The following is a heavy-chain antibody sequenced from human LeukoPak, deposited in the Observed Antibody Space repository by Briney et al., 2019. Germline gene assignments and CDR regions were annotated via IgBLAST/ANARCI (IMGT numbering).Heavy chain of an antibody. J-gene: IGHJ4*02. CDR3: AKGGYSYGVAFDY. D-gene: IGHD5-18*01. CDR1: GFTFRSYS. Sequence: GGSLRLSCAASGFTFRSYSMNWVRQAPGKGLEWVAVISYDGSNKYYADSVKGRFTISRDNSKNTLYLQMNSLRAEDTAVYYCAKGGYSYGVAFDYWGQGTLVTVSS. CDR2: ISYDGSNK. V-gene: IGHV3-30*18.